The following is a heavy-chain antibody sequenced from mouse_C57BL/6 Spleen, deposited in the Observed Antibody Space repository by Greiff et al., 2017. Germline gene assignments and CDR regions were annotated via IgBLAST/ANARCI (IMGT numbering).Heavy chain of an antibody. CDR1: GYAFSSYW. CDR2: IYPGDGDT. CDR3: ARSTDYSNYDGFAY. D-gene: IGHD2-5*01. V-gene: IGHV1-80*01. J-gene: IGHJ3*01. Sequence: QVQLQQSGAELVKPGASVKISCKASGYAFSSYWMNWVKQRPGKGLEWIGQIYPGDGDTNYNGKFKGKATLTADKYSSTAYMQLSSLTSKDSAVYVCARSTDYSNYDGFAYWGQGTLVTVSA.